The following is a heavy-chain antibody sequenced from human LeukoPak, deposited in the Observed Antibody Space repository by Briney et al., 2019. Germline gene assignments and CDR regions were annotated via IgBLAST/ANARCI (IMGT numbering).Heavy chain of an antibody. CDR3: ARVRLTPTGYSSSWYYYYYGMDV. J-gene: IGHJ6*02. CDR1: GYTFTSYD. V-gene: IGHV1-8*01. Sequence: ASVKVSCKASGYTFTSYDINWVRQATGQGLEWMGWMNPNSGNTGYAQKFQGRVTMTRSTSISTAYMELSSLRSEDTAVYYCARVRLTPTGYSSSWYYYYYGMDVWGQGTTVTVSS. D-gene: IGHD6-13*01. CDR2: MNPNSGNT.